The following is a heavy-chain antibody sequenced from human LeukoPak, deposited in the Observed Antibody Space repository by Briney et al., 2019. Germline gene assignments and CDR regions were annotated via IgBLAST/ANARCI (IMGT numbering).Heavy chain of an antibody. D-gene: IGHD3-9*01. CDR1: GYTFTSYE. Sequence: ASVKVSCKASGYTFTSYEINWVRQATGQGLEWMGWMNPNSGDTGYAQKFQGRVTMTRDTSISTAYMELSSLRSEDTAVYYCGRDXLTGPTNWFDPWGQGTXVTVS. V-gene: IGHV1-8*01. CDR3: GRDXLTGPTNWFDP. CDR2: MNPNSGDT. J-gene: IGHJ5*02.